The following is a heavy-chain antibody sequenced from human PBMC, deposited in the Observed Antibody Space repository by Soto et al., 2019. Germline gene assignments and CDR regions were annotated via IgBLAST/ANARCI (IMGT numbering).Heavy chain of an antibody. CDR3: AREPATAKPEGVDF. D-gene: IGHD1-1*01. V-gene: IGHV1-3*01. J-gene: IGHJ4*02. CDR1: GYTFTSYA. CDR2: INAGNGNT. Sequence: ASVKVSCKASGYTFTSYAMHWVRQAPGQRLEWMGWINAGNGNTKYSQKFQGRVTITRDTSASTAYTELSSLRSEDTAVYYCAREPATAKPEGVDFWGQGTLVTVSS.